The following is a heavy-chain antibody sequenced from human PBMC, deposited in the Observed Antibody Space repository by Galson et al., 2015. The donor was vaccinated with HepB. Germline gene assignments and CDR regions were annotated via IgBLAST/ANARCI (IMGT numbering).Heavy chain of an antibody. D-gene: IGHD3-10*01. CDR1: GFTFSGSA. J-gene: IGHJ4*02. Sequence: SLRLSCAASGFTFSGSAMHWVRQASGKGLEWVGRIRSKANSYATAYAASVKGRFTISRDDSKNTAYLQMNSLKTEDTAVYYCTSSHRITMVQGVTYYFDYWGQGTLVTVSS. V-gene: IGHV3-73*01. CDR3: TSSHRITMVQGVTYYFDY. CDR2: IRSKANSYAT.